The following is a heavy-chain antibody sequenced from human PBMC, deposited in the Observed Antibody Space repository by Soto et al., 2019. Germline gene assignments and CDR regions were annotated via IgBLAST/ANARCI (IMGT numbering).Heavy chain of an antibody. D-gene: IGHD6-13*01. J-gene: IGHJ2*01. CDR1: GFTFSDYY. V-gene: IGHV3-11*05. CDR2: ISSSSSYT. Sequence: QVQLVESGGGLVKPGGSLRLSCAASGFTFSDYYMSWIRQAPGKGLEWVSYISSSSSYTNYADSVKGRFTISRDNAKNSLYRQMNSLRDENTAVYHCARTIAAAGGRRYFDLWGRGTLVTVSS. CDR3: ARTIAAAGGRRYFDL.